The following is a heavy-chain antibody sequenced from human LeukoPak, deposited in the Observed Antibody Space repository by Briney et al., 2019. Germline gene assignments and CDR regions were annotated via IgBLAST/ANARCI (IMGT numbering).Heavy chain of an antibody. CDR1: DGSISNYY. Sequence: SETLSLTCTVSDGSISNYYWSWIRQPQGKGLEWIGFMYYSGTTNFNPSLKSRVTISVDTSKNQFSLKLSSVTAADTAVYYCARGLYYDDSAYYDYWGQGTLVTVSS. D-gene: IGHD3-22*01. V-gene: IGHV4-59*01. CDR3: ARGLYYDDSAYYDY. CDR2: MYYSGTT. J-gene: IGHJ4*02.